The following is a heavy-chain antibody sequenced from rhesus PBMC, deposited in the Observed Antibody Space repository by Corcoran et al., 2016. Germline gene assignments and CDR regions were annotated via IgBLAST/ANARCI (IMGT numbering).Heavy chain of an antibody. D-gene: IGHD7-45*01. CDR3: ARDRPGDDSLDV. Sequence: QLQLQESGPGLVKPSETLSLTCAVSGGSISSSYWSWIRQAPGKGMEWIGYIYGSGRSTNYNPSLKSRVTQSVDTSKNQLSLKLSSVTAADTAVYYCARDRPGDDSLDVWGRGVLVTVSS. V-gene: IGHV4-169*02. CDR2: IYGSGRST. CDR1: GGSISSSY. J-gene: IGHJ5-2*02.